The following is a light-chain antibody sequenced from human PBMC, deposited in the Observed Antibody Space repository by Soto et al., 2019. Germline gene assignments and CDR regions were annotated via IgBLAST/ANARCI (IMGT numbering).Light chain of an antibody. J-gene: IGLJ2*01. CDR3: LLYFGGYVV. Sequence: QTVVTQEPSLTVSPGGTVTLTCASSTGAVTSGYYPNWVQQKPGQTPRALIYSTDNKHSWTPARFSGSLLGGKAALTLSGAQPEDEAEYYCLLYFGGYVVFGGGTKLTLL. V-gene: IGLV7-43*01. CDR1: TGAVTSGYY. CDR2: STD.